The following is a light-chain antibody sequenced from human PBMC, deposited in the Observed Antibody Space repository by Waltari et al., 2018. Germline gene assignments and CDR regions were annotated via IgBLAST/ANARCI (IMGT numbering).Light chain of an antibody. CDR2: DVS. V-gene: IGLV2-11*01. Sequence: QSALTQPRSVSGSPGPSVTISCTGPRSEVGGYNYVSWYQQHPGKAPKLMIYDVSKRPSGVPDRFSGSKSGNTASLTISGLQAEDEADYYCCSYAGSYWVFGTGTKVTVL. CDR1: RSEVGGYNY. J-gene: IGLJ1*01. CDR3: CSYAGSYWV.